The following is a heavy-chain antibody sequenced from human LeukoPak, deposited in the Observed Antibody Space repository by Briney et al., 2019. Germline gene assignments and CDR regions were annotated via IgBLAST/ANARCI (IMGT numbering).Heavy chain of an antibody. D-gene: IGHD4-23*01. CDR3: ARGEDYGGNDYYFDS. V-gene: IGHV3-20*04. CDR2: INWSGGSI. Sequence: RAGGPLTLSCGVSGLPLDVYGMRWVRQAPGKGLEGVSGINWSGGSIAYADSVKGRFTISRDNAKNSLYLQINSLRAEDTALYYCARGEDYGGNDYYFDSWGQGTLVTVSS. J-gene: IGHJ4*02. CDR1: GLPLDVYG.